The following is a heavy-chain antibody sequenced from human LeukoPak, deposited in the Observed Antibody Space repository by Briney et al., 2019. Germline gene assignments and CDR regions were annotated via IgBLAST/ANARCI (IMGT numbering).Heavy chain of an antibody. Sequence: ASVKVSCKASGGTFSSYAISWVRQATGQGLEWMGWMNPNSGNTGYAQKFQGRVTMTRNTSISTAYMELSSLRSEDTAVYYCARVKNRGYSYGFDYWGQGTLVTVSS. J-gene: IGHJ4*02. CDR1: GGTFSSYA. CDR2: MNPNSGNT. D-gene: IGHD5-18*01. V-gene: IGHV1-8*02. CDR3: ARVKNRGYSYGFDY.